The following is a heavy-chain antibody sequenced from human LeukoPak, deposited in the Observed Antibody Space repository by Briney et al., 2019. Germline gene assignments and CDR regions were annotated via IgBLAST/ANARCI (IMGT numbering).Heavy chain of an antibody. J-gene: IGHJ4*02. D-gene: IGHD3-22*01. CDR3: SQDRPNYHESNGHYYRRNGDY. Sequence: PGGSLRLSCAASGFTFHNYAMSWVRQAPGKGLEWVSAISSSGDITIYADSVKGRFTISRDNSRYTLYLQMNSLRAEDAAMYYCSQDRPNYHESNGHYYRRNGDYWGQGTLVTVSS. CDR2: ISSSGDIT. V-gene: IGHV3-23*01. CDR1: GFTFHNYA.